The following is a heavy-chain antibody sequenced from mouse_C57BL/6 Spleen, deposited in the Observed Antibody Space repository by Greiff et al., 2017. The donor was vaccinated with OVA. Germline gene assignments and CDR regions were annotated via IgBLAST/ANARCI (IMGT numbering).Heavy chain of an antibody. V-gene: IGHV5-6*01. CDR3: ARHERYRNYYFDY. CDR1: GFTFSSYG. CDR2: ISSGGSYT. J-gene: IGHJ2*01. D-gene: IGHD2-5*01. Sequence: EVQLVESGGDLVKPGGSLKLSCAASGFTFSSYGMSWVSQTPDKRLEWVATISSGGSYTYYPDIVKGRFTISRDNAKNTLYLQMSRLKSEDTAMYYCARHERYRNYYFDYWGQGTTLTVSS.